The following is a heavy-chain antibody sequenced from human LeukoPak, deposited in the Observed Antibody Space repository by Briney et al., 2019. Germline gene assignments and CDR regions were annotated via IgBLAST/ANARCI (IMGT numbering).Heavy chain of an antibody. CDR3: AKVSAGMGDVDY. V-gene: IGHV3-30*18. D-gene: IGHD1-26*01. CDR1: GFTFSSYW. J-gene: IGHJ4*02. CDR2: ISYDGSNK. Sequence: GGSLRLSCAASGFTFSSYWMSWVRQAPGKGLEWVAVISYDGSNKYYADSVKGRFTISRDNSKNTLYLQMNSLRVEDTAVYYCAKVSAGMGDVDYWGQGTLVTVSS.